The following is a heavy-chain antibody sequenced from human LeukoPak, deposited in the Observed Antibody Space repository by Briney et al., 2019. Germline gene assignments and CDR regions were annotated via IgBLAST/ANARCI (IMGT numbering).Heavy chain of an antibody. D-gene: IGHD6-13*01. Sequence: SETLSLTCTVSGGSISSGGYYWSWIRQHPGKGLEWIGYIYYSGSTYYNPSLKSRVTISVDTSKNQFSLRLSSVTAADTAVYYCARGGGAAAGPLDYWGQGTLVTVSS. J-gene: IGHJ4*02. CDR3: ARGGGAAAGPLDY. CDR1: GGSISSGGYY. V-gene: IGHV4-31*03. CDR2: IYYSGST.